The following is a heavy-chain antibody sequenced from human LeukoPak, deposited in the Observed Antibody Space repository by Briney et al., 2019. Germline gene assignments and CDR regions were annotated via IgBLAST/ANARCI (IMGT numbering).Heavy chain of an antibody. D-gene: IGHD4-17*01. CDR2: IYNSGST. V-gene: IGHV4-4*07. CDR3: ARAYDYGSSNWFDP. J-gene: IGHJ5*02. Sequence: SETLSLTCTVAVGSIGSYHWSGFRQPAGKGREGMGGIYNSGSTNYNPSLKSRVTMSVDTSKNQFSLKLSSVTAADTAVYYCARAYDYGSSNWFDPWGQGTLVTVSS. CDR1: VGSIGSYH.